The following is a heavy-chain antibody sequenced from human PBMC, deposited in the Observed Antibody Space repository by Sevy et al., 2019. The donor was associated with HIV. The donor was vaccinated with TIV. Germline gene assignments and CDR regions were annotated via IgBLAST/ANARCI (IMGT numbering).Heavy chain of an antibody. CDR1: GFTFSTYS. CDR2: ISSSGSTI. Sequence: GGSLRLSCAASGFTFSTYSMNWVRRAPGKGLEWVSYISSSGSTIYYADSVKGRFTISRDNAKNSLYLQMNSLRAEDTAVYYCARDSLRKYYYDSSGHFDYWGQGTLVTVSS. J-gene: IGHJ4*02. CDR3: ARDSLRKYYYDSSGHFDY. V-gene: IGHV3-48*01. D-gene: IGHD3-22*01.